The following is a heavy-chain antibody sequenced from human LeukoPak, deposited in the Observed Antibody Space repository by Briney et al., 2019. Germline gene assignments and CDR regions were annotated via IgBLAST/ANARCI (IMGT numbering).Heavy chain of an antibody. D-gene: IGHD2-8*01. J-gene: IGHJ4*02. CDR1: GFTFRNYG. CDR3: ARGLMTPNTYCDL. CDR2: LWYDGRNK. V-gene: IGHV3-33*01. Sequence: PGTSLRLSCAPSGFTFRNYGMHWVRQAPGKGLEWVSGLWYDGRNKAYADSVKGRFTISRDNSENMLYLQMNSPRDEDTAVYYCARGLMTPNTYCDLWGQGTLVTVSS.